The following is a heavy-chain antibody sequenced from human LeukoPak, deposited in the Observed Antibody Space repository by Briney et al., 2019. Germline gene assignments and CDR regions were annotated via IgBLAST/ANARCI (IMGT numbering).Heavy chain of an antibody. D-gene: IGHD6-19*01. CDR2: IYHSGST. CDR1: GGSISSYY. CDR3: ARQTGSSGWLRIFFDY. J-gene: IGHJ4*02. V-gene: IGHV4-59*04. Sequence: SETLSLTCTVSGGSISSYYWSWIRQPPGKGLEWIGYIYHSGSTYYNPSLKSRVTISVDTSKNQFSLKLSSVTAADTAVYYCARQTGSSGWLRIFFDYWGQGTLVTVSS.